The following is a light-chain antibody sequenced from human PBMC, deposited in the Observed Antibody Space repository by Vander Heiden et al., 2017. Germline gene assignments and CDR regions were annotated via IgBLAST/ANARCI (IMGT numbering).Light chain of an antibody. Sequence: GDRVTITCRASQSISSYLNWYQQKPGKAPKLLIYAASSLQSGVPSRFSGSGSGTDFTLTISILHPEDFATYYCQQCDSTPFTFGQGTRLEIK. V-gene: IGKV1-39*01. CDR3: QQCDSTPFT. CDR1: QSISSY. J-gene: IGKJ5*01. CDR2: AAS.